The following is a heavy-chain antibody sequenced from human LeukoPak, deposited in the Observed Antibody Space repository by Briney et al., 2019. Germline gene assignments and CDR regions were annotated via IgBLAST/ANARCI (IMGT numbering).Heavy chain of an antibody. CDR3: AKEGASISVFDY. J-gene: IGHJ4*02. D-gene: IGHD6-6*01. CDR1: GFTFSSYA. V-gene: IGHV3-23*01. Sequence: PGGSLRLSCAASGFTFSSYAMTWVRQAPGKGPEWVSLIIASGASTYYADSVKGRFTISRDNSKNTLYLQMNSLRAEDTAVYYCAKEGASISVFDYWGQGTLVTVSS. CDR2: IIASGAST.